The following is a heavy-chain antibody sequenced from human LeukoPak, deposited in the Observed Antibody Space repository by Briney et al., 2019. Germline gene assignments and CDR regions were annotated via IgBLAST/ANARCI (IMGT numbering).Heavy chain of an antibody. J-gene: IGHJ4*02. D-gene: IGHD3-22*01. CDR1: GGTFSIYA. CDR3: ASHNYYDSSGYSYFFDS. V-gene: IGHV1-69*06. Sequence: SVRVSYRASGGTFSIYAISWVRQAPGQGREWMGGIIPIFGTANYAQKFQGRVTITADKSTSTAYMELRSLRSEDTAVYYCASHNYYDSSGYSYFFDSWGQGPLVTVSP. CDR2: IIPIFGTA.